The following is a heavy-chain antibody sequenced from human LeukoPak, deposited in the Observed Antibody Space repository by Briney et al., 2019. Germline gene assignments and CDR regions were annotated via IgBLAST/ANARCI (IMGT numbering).Heavy chain of an antibody. V-gene: IGHV3-30*18. Sequence: PGRSLRLSCAVSGFTFSTYGMHWVRQAPGKGLEWVAVISYDGSNKYYADSVKGRFTISRDNSKNTLYLQMNSLRAEDTAVYYCAKVIGADRYFDLWGRGTLVTVSS. D-gene: IGHD7-27*01. CDR3: AKVIGADRYFDL. CDR1: GFTFSTYG. J-gene: IGHJ2*01. CDR2: ISYDGSNK.